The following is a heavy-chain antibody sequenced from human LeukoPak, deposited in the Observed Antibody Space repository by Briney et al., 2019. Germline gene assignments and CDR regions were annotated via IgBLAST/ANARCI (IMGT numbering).Heavy chain of an antibody. V-gene: IGHV3-23*01. Sequence: PGGSLRLSCAVSGFTFSSHAMTWVRQAPGKGLEWVSGISISGDVTYYADSVQGRFIISRDNSKNTVYLQMDSLRVDDTAVYYCANEEVPNDYWGQGALVTVSS. CDR2: ISISGDVT. D-gene: IGHD4/OR15-4a*01. J-gene: IGHJ4*02. CDR1: GFTFSSHA. CDR3: ANEEVPNDY.